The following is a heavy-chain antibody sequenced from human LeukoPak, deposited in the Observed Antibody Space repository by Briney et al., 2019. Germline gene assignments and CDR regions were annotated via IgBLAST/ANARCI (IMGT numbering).Heavy chain of an antibody. CDR2: IHYSGRA. CDR1: GGSISGYY. V-gene: IGHV4-59*01. J-gene: IGHJ6*02. Sequence: PSETLSLTCTVCGGSISGYYWTWVRQPPGKGLEWIGQIHYSGRADYNPSLKSRISISVDTSKNQMSLKLTSVTAADTAIYYCAGFGVDYDMGVWGQGTTVTVSS. CDR3: AGFGVDYDMGV. D-gene: IGHD3-16*01.